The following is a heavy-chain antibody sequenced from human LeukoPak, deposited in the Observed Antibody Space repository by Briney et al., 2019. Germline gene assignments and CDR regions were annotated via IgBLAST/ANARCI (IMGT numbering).Heavy chain of an antibody. V-gene: IGHV4-34*01. CDR3: ARHTLSYHYFDY. CDR1: GGSFSGYY. Sequence: PSETLSLTCAVYGGSFSGYYWSWIRQPPGKGLEWIGEINHSGSTNYNPSLKSRVTISVDTSKNQFSLKLSSVTAADTAVYYCARHTLSYHYFDYWGQGTLVTVSS. J-gene: IGHJ4*02. CDR2: INHSGST. D-gene: IGHD1-26*01.